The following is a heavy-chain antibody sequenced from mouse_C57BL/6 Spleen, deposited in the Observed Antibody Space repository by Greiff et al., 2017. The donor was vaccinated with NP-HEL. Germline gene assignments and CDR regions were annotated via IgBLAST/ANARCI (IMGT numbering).Heavy chain of an antibody. CDR2: INPSNGGT. Sequence: QVQLKQPGTELVKPGASVKLSCKASGYTFTSYWMHWVKQRPGQGLEWIGNINPSNGGTNYNEKFQSKATLTVDKSSSTAYMQLSSLTSEDSAVYYCARGGYGSSWDYFDYWGQGTTLTVSS. CDR1: GYTFTSYW. CDR3: ARGGYGSSWDYFDY. J-gene: IGHJ2*01. V-gene: IGHV1-53*01. D-gene: IGHD1-1*01.